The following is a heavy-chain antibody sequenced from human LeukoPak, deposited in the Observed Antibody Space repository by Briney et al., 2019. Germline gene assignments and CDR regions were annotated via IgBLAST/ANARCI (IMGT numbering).Heavy chain of an antibody. CDR2: IYPGDSDA. CDR3: ARRRDLYSGSYYPFDY. V-gene: IGHV5-51*01. CDR1: GYSFNSYW. Sequence: GESLKISCKGSGYSFNSYWIGWVRQMPGKGLKWMGIIYPGDSDARYSPSFQGQVTISADKSISTAYLQWSSLKASDAAMYYCARRRDLYSGSYYPFDYWGQGTLVTVSS. D-gene: IGHD1-26*01. J-gene: IGHJ4*02.